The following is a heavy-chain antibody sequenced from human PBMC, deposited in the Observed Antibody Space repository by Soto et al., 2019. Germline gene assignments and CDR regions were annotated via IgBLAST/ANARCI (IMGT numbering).Heavy chain of an antibody. Sequence: ASVKVSCKASGYTFTSYYMHWVRQAPGQGLEWMGIINPSGGSTSYAQKFQGRVTMTRDTSPSTVYMELSSLRSEDTAVFYCARRASNSSGYFYYYYYGIDVWGQGTTVTVSS. CDR2: INPSGGST. V-gene: IGHV1-46*03. CDR1: GYTFTSYY. D-gene: IGHD3-22*01. CDR3: ARRASNSSGYFYYYYYGIDV. J-gene: IGHJ6*02.